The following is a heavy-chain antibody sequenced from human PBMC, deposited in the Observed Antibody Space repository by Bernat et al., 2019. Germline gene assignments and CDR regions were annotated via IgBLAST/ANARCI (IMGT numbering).Heavy chain of an antibody. CDR3: ARGGTTVTDYYFDY. D-gene: IGHD4-11*01. CDR1: GDSIISGDYY. J-gene: IGHJ4*02. V-gene: IGHV4-31*03. Sequence: QVQLQESGPGLVKPSQTLSLTCTVSGDSIISGDYYWSWIRQHPGMGLEWIGYIYNTGSTYYNPSLKSRVIISVDTSKNQFSLNLSSMTAADTAVYYCARGGTTVTDYYFDYWGQRTLVTVSS. CDR2: IYNTGST.